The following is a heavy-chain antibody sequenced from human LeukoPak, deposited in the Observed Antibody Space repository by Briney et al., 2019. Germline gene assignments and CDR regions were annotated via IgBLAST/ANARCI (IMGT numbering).Heavy chain of an antibody. CDR1: GFTFSSYA. CDR2: ISGSGGST. J-gene: IGHJ4*02. Sequence: PGGSLRLSCAASGFTFSSYAMSWVRQAPGKGLEWVSAISGSGGSTYYADSVKGRFTISRDNSKNTLYLQMNSLRAEDTAVYYCAKDRYSSGWEPWYYFDYWGQGTLVTVSS. V-gene: IGHV3-23*01. D-gene: IGHD6-19*01. CDR3: AKDRYSSGWEPWYYFDY.